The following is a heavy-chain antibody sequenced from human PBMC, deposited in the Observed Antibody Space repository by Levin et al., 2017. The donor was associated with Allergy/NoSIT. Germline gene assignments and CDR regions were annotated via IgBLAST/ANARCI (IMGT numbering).Heavy chain of an antibody. J-gene: IGHJ4*02. CDR1: GFTFSSYA. V-gene: IGHV3-23*01. CDR3: AKGAARIVGATTPPPGY. CDR2: ISGSGGST. D-gene: IGHD1-26*01. Sequence: GESLKISCAASGFTFSSYAMSWVRQAPGKGLEWVSAISGSGGSTYYADSVKGRFTISRDNSKNTLYLQMNSLRAEDTAVYYCAKGAARIVGATTPPPGYWGQGTLVTVSS.